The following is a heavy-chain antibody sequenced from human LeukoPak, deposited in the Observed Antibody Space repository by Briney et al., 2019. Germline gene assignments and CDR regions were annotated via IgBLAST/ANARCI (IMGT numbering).Heavy chain of an antibody. V-gene: IGHV3-33*01. Sequence: PGRSLRLSCAASGFNFRSYGMHWVRQAPGKGLEWVALIWYDGSNENYADSVKGRLTISRDNSKNTLFLQVNSLRAEDTAVYYCATMGSSLGSSYAFDIWGQGTMVTVSS. CDR3: ATMGSSLGSSYAFDI. D-gene: IGHD3-10*01. J-gene: IGHJ3*02. CDR1: GFNFRSYG. CDR2: IWYDGSNE.